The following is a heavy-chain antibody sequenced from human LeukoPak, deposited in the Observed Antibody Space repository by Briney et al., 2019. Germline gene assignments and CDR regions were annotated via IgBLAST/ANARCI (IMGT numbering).Heavy chain of an antibody. J-gene: IGHJ4*02. Sequence: PWGSLRLSCAVSGFTFSDHYMDWVRQAPGKGLEWVGRRRNRPKRYTTDYAASVKGRFTISRDDSKSTLYLQMNSLETEDTAVYYCSRDATGDHWGQGTLVSVSS. CDR3: SRDATGDH. CDR2: RRNRPKRYTT. V-gene: IGHV3-72*01. CDR1: GFTFSDHY.